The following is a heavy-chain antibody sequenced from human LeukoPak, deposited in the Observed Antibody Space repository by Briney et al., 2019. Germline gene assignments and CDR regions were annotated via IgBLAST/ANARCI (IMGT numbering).Heavy chain of an antibody. CDR2: IRFDGDDT. J-gene: IGHJ5*02. CDR3: AKDLMRDRWFGES. Sequence: GGSLRLSCAASGFPFSYYGFHWVRQAPGKGLEWVAFIRFDGDDTYYSESVKGRFTISRDTSGSTLYLQMNSLRAEDTAIYYCAKDLMRDRWFGESWGQGTLVIVSS. CDR1: GFPFSYYG. V-gene: IGHV3-30*02. D-gene: IGHD3-10*01.